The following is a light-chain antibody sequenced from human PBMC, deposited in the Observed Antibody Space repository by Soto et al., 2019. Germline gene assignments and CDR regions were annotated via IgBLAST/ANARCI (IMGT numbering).Light chain of an antibody. V-gene: IGKV3-20*01. J-gene: IGKJ1*01. CDR3: QHFGNSLWT. CDR1: QSVASRN. CDR2: GTS. Sequence: EIVLTQSPGTLSFSPGERATLSCRASQSVASRNLAWYQQRSGQAPRLLIYGTSSRAIHTPDRFSGSGSGTDFTLTISDLEPEDFAVYFCQHFGNSLWTFGQGTKV.